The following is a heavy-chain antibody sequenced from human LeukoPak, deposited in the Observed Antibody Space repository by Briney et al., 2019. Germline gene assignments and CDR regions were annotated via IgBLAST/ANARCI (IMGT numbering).Heavy chain of an antibody. CDR2: IYPGDSDT. V-gene: IGHV5-51*01. J-gene: IGHJ4*02. Sequence: GESLKISCQGSGYTFTNYWIGWVRQMSGKGLEWMGIIYPGDSDTRYSPSFQGQVTISADKSISTAYPQWSSLKASDTAVYYCARRMYGDYQDYFDFWGQGTLVTVSS. D-gene: IGHD4-17*01. CDR3: ARRMYGDYQDYFDF. CDR1: GYTFTNYW.